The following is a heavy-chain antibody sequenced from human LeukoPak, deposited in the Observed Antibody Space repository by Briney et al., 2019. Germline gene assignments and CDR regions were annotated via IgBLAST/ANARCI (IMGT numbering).Heavy chain of an antibody. V-gene: IGHV1-3*03. CDR2: INAGNGNT. CDR1: GYTFTSYV. J-gene: IGHJ4*02. CDR3: ARTTTYYYDSSGLGYFDY. Sequence: ASVKVSCKASGYTFTSYVLHWVRQAPGQRLEWMGWINAGNGNTKYSQEFQGRVTITRDTSASTAYMELSSLRSEDMAVYYCARTTTYYYDSSGLGYFDYWGQGTLVTVSS. D-gene: IGHD3-22*01.